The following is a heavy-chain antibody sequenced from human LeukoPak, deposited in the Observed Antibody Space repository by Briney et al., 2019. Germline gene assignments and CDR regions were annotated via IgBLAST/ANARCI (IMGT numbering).Heavy chain of an antibody. D-gene: IGHD2-15*01. CDR1: GYRFPSYW. J-gene: IGHJ4*02. V-gene: IGHV5-51*01. Sequence: GESLKISCKGSGYRFPSYWIAWVRQMPGKGLEWMGTIYPEDSDTRYNPSFQGHVSISADKSISTAYLQWSSLKASDTAMYYCARRGYCSGGSCYSGDYWGQGTLVTVSS. CDR3: ARRGYCSGGSCYSGDY. CDR2: IYPEDSDT.